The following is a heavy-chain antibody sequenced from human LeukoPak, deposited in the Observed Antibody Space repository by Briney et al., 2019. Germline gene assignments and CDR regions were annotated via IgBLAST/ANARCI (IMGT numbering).Heavy chain of an antibody. Sequence: PSETLSLTCTVSGGSISSSSYYWGWIRQPPGKGLEWIGSIYYSGSTYYNPSLKSRVTISVDTSKNQFSLKLSSVTAADTAVYYCARSRSNSIPVPHDYWGQGTLVTVSS. CDR2: IYYSGST. D-gene: IGHD1-7*01. CDR3: ARSRSNSIPVPHDY. V-gene: IGHV4-39*07. J-gene: IGHJ4*02. CDR1: GGSISSSSYY.